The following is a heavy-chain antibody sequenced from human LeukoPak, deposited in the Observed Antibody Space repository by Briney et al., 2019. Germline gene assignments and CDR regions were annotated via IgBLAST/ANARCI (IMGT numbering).Heavy chain of an antibody. V-gene: IGHV3-74*01. Sequence: PGGSLRLSCAASGFRFSETWMHWVRQAPGKGLVWVSRIRSDGSDARYAESVKGRFTISRDNSKNTLYLQMNSLRAEDTAVYYCAKSSGSYLNYFDYWGQGTLVTVSS. CDR3: AKSSGSYLNYFDY. CDR1: GFRFSETW. CDR2: IRSDGSDA. J-gene: IGHJ4*02. D-gene: IGHD1-26*01.